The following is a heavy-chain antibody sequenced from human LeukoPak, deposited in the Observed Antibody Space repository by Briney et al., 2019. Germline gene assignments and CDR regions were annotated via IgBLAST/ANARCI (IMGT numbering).Heavy chain of an antibody. CDR1: GFTFSSYW. D-gene: IGHD4-17*01. CDR3: ARAGAYYGDYRTQDY. J-gene: IGHJ4*02. Sequence: GGSLRLSCAASGFTFSSYWMSWVRQAPGKGLEWVANIKQGGSEKYYVDSVKGRFTISRDNAKNSLYLQMNSLRAEDTAVYYCARAGAYYGDYRTQDYWGQGTLVTVSS. CDR2: IKQGGSEK. V-gene: IGHV3-7*01.